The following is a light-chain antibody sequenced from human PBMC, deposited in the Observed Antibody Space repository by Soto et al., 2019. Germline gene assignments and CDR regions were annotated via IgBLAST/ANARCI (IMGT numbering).Light chain of an antibody. CDR1: QGISSY. CDR2: DAS. V-gene: IGKV1-9*01. J-gene: IGKJ4*01. Sequence: PLTQSPSSLSASVGDRVTITCRASQGISSYLGWYQQKPGKAPNLLIYDASTLHSGVPSRFSGGGSGTDFTLTISSLQPEDFATYYCQQVNVYPSTFGGGTKVEIK. CDR3: QQVNVYPST.